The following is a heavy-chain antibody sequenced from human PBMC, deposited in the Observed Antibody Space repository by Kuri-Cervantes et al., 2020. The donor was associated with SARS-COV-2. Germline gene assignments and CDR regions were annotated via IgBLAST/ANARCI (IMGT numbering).Heavy chain of an antibody. Sequence: GGSLRLSCAASGFTFSSYGMHWVRQAPGKGLEWVAVISCDGSNKYYADSVKGRFTISRDNSKNTLYLQLNSLRAGDTAMYYCAKDKTTRIASTGTSDYWGQGTLVTVSS. J-gene: IGHJ4*02. V-gene: IGHV3-30*18. CDR3: AKDKTTRIASTGTSDY. CDR2: ISCDGSNK. CDR1: GFTFSSYG. D-gene: IGHD6-13*01.